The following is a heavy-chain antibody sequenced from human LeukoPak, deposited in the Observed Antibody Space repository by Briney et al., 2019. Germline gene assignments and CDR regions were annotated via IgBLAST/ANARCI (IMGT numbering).Heavy chain of an antibody. CDR3: ARRGGMITFGGVIVPYYFDY. V-gene: IGHV4-39*01. Sequence: SETLSLTCAVSGGSISSSDYYCVWIRQPPGKGLEWIGTIYYSVNTYYNPSLKSRVTISVDTSKNQFSLNLSSVTAADTAVYYCARRGGMITFGGVIVPYYFDYWGQGTLVTVSS. J-gene: IGHJ4*01. CDR1: GGSISSSDYY. CDR2: IYYSVNT. D-gene: IGHD3-16*02.